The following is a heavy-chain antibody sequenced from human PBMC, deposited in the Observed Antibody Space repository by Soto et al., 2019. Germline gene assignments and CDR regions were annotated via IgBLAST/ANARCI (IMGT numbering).Heavy chain of an antibody. Sequence: QVQLVQSGAEVKKPGASVKVSCKASGYSFTNYYIHWVRQAPGQGLEWLGMIRLSGETTDYAKNFQGRVTVTRDTSTNTVYMELSSLRSEDTAVYYCAGEKGTAAMASVDAFDIWGQGTMVTVSS. D-gene: IGHD5-18*01. J-gene: IGHJ3*02. CDR2: IRLSGETT. CDR3: AGEKGTAAMASVDAFDI. V-gene: IGHV1-46*01. CDR1: GYSFTNYY.